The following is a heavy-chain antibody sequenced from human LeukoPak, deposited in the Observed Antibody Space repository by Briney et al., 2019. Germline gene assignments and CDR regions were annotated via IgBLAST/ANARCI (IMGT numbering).Heavy chain of an antibody. Sequence: GGSLRLSCAASGFTVSDNYMTWVRQAPGKGLEWVSYISSSGSTIYYADSVKGRFTISRDNAKNSLYLQMNSLRAEDTAVYYCARDPFDHTAMVRVRGYYFDYWGQGTLVTVSS. CDR3: ARDPFDHTAMVRVRGYYFDY. J-gene: IGHJ4*02. V-gene: IGHV3-11*01. CDR2: ISSSGSTI. CDR1: GFTVSDNY. D-gene: IGHD5-18*01.